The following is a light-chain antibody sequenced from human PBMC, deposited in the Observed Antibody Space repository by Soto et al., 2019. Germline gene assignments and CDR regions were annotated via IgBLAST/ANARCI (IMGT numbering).Light chain of an antibody. Sequence: EIVLTQSPATLSLSPGERATLSCGASQSVSSSYLAWYQQKPGLAPRLLIYGASIRATGIPDRFSGSGSETDFTLTISRLEPEDFALYYCQQYGSSAPITFGQGTRLEIK. CDR1: QSVSSSY. CDR3: QQYGSSAPIT. V-gene: IGKV3D-20*01. CDR2: GAS. J-gene: IGKJ5*01.